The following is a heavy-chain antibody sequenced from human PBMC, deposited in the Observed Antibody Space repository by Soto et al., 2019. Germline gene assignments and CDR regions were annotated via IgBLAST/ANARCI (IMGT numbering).Heavy chain of an antibody. D-gene: IGHD5-12*01. V-gene: IGHV4-31*03. Sequence: QVQLQESGPGLVKPSQTLSLTCTVSGGSISSGGYYWSWIRQHPGKGLEWIGYFYYSGSPYYNPPLKRRVTISVDASKNPFSLQLRSVTAADTAVYYCARGLLRGYSGYDYGMDVWGQGTTVTVSS. CDR3: ARGLLRGYSGYDYGMDV. CDR1: GGSISSGGYY. J-gene: IGHJ6*02. CDR2: FYYSGSP.